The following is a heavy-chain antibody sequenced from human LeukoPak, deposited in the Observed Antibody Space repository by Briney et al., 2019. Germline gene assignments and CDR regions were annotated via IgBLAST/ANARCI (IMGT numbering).Heavy chain of an antibody. CDR1: GFTFDDYG. J-gene: IGHJ4*02. Sequence: GGSLTLSCAASGFTFDDYGMRWVRQAPGKGREWVYGINWNGGRTAYAESGKGRFTISRDNAKNSLYLEMNSLRAEDTALYYCARGSQSYYFDYWGQGTLVTVSS. V-gene: IGHV3-20*04. CDR2: INWNGGRT. CDR3: ARGSQSYYFDY.